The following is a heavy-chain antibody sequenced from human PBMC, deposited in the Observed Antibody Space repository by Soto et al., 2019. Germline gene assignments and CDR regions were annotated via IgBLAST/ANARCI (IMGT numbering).Heavy chain of an antibody. CDR1: GFIFNNSA. V-gene: IGHV3-30-3*01. CDR3: AKDYDFTGYWSRGLDN. D-gene: IGHD2-2*03. Sequence: QVHLIESGGGVVQPGRSLRLSCGASGFIFNNSAMHWVRQAPGKGLEWVAGMSYDGTKKNSAESVKGRFIISRDNSKNTLFLQMNRLRTEDTAVYYCAKDYDFTGYWSRGLDNWGQGTLVIVSA. CDR2: MSYDGTKK. J-gene: IGHJ4*02.